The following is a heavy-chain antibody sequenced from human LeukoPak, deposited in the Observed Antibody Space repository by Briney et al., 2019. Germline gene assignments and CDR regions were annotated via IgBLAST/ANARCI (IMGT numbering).Heavy chain of an antibody. J-gene: IGHJ4*02. CDR3: ARGFYHAGSHFEY. V-gene: IGHV4-30-2*01. CDR1: GGSISSGDFP. CDR2: IFHTGHT. Sequence: SQTLSLTCAVSGGSISSGDFPWSWIRQPPGKGLEWIGYIFHTGHTSYNPSLKSRVTISVDMSKNQLSLRLTSVTAADTAVYYCARGFYHAGSHFEYWGQGTLVTVSS. D-gene: IGHD3-10*01.